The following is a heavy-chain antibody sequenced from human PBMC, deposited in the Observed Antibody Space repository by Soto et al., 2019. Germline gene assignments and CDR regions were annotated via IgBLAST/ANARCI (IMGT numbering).Heavy chain of an antibody. Sequence: GGSLRLSCAASGFTFSSYSMNRVRQAPGKGLEWVSYISSSSSTIYYADSVKGRFTISRDNAKNSLYLQMNSLRDEDTAVYYCARDPYYYGSGSYYGGYYYYGMDVWGQGTTVTVSS. V-gene: IGHV3-48*02. CDR2: ISSSSSTI. CDR1: GFTFSSYS. CDR3: ARDPYYYGSGSYYGGYYYYGMDV. D-gene: IGHD3-10*01. J-gene: IGHJ6*02.